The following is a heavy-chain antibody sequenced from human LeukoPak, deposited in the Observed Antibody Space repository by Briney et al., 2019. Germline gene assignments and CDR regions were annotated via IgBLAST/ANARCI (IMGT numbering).Heavy chain of an antibody. V-gene: IGHV3-30*18. Sequence: PGGSLRLSCAASGFTFSSYAMSWVRQAPGKGLEWVAVISYDGSNKYYADSVKGRFTISRDNSKNTLYLQMSSLRAEDTAVYYCAKQAYYYDSSGYYYGYFQHWGQGTLVTVSS. CDR3: AKQAYYYDSSGYYYGYFQH. J-gene: IGHJ1*01. D-gene: IGHD3-22*01. CDR2: ISYDGSNK. CDR1: GFTFSSYA.